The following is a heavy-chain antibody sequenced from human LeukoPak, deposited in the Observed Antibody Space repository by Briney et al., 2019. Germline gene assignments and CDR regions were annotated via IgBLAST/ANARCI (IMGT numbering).Heavy chain of an antibody. D-gene: IGHD3-10*01. Sequence: SETLSLTCAVYGGSFSSYYWSWIRQPPGKGLEWIGEINHSGYTNYNPSLKSRVTISVDTSKNQFSLKLSSVTAADTAVYYCARGAPGVSALDIWGRGTRVSVSS. V-gene: IGHV4-34*01. CDR2: INHSGYT. CDR3: ARGAPGVSALDI. J-gene: IGHJ3*02. CDR1: GGSFSSYY.